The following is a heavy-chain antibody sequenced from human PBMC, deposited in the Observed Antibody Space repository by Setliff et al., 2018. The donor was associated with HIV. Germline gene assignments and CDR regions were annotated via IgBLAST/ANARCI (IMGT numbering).Heavy chain of an antibody. V-gene: IGHV4-34*01. J-gene: IGHJ5*02. CDR3: ARGQALLWFGET. D-gene: IGHD3-10*01. CDR1: GGSFSDYY. Sequence: SLTCAVYGGSFSDYYWTWIRQSPGKGLEWIGEINHRGSTNYNPSLKSRVTVSVDTSKNQFSLKLGSVTAADTAVYYCARGQALLWFGETWGQGTLVTVSS. CDR2: INHRGST.